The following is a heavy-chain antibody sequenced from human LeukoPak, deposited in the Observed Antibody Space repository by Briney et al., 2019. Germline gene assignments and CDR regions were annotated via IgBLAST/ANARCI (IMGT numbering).Heavy chain of an antibody. CDR1: GYTFTSYD. Sequence: GASVKVSCEASGYTFTSYDINWVRQATGQGLEWMGWMNPNSGNTGYAQKFQGRVTITRNTSISTAYMELSSLRSEDTAVYYCARELQDGYYYYYYMDVWGKGTTVTVSS. J-gene: IGHJ6*03. V-gene: IGHV1-8*03. CDR3: ARELQDGYYYYYYMDV. CDR2: MNPNSGNT.